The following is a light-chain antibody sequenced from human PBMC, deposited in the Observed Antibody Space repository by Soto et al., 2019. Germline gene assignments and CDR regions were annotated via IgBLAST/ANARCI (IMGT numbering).Light chain of an antibody. Sequence: QSALTQPASVSGSPGQSITISCTGTSSDVGSYNLVSWYQQHPGKAPKLMIYEGSKRPSGVSNRFSGSKSGNTASLTISGLQAEDEADSYCCSYAGSSTSLFGGGTKLTVL. CDR1: SSDVGSYNL. CDR3: CSYAGSSTSL. CDR2: EGS. V-gene: IGLV2-23*01. J-gene: IGLJ2*01.